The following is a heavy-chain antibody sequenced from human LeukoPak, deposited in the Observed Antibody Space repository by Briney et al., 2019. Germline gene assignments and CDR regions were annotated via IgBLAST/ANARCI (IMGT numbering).Heavy chain of an antibody. CDR3: AKLDSSDYDYIAYGMGV. Sequence: GGSLRLSCAASGFTFDDYAMHWVRQAPGKGLEWVSGISWISGSIGYADSVKGRFTISRDNAKNSLYLQMNSLRAEDTALYYCAKLDSSDYDYIAYGMGVWGQGTTVTVSS. D-gene: IGHD4-11*01. J-gene: IGHJ6*02. V-gene: IGHV3-9*01. CDR1: GFTFDDYA. CDR2: ISWISGSI.